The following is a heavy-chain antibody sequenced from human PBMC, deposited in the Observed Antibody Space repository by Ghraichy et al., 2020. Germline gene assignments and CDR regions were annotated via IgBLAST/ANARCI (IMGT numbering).Heavy chain of an antibody. CDR3: ARVDWLVRDADY. V-gene: IGHV3-74*01. CDR2: INSDGSTT. D-gene: IGHD6-19*01. Sequence: GGSLRLSCAASGFTFNSHWMHWVRQAPGKGLVWVSRINSDGSTTNYADSVRGRFTISRDNAKNTLYLQMNSLRAEDTAVYYCARVDWLVRDADYWGQGTLVTVSS. CDR1: GFTFNSHW. J-gene: IGHJ4*02.